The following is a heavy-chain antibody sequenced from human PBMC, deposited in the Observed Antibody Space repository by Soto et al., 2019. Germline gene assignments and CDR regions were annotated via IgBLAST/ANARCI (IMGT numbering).Heavy chain of an antibody. V-gene: IGHV5-51*01. J-gene: IGHJ4*02. CDR3: VTTKSDYGDYVGY. CDR1: GYSFTSYW. Sequence: GSLKISCKGSGYSFTSYWIGWVRQMPGEGLEWMGIIYPGDSDTRYSPSFQGQVTISADKSISTAYLQWSSLKASDTAMYYCVTTKSDYGDYVGYWGQGTLGTVSS. D-gene: IGHD4-17*01. CDR2: IYPGDSDT.